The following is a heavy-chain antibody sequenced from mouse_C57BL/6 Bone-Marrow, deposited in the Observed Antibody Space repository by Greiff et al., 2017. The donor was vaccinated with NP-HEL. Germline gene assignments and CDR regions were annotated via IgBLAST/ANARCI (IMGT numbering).Heavy chain of an antibody. V-gene: IGHV1-81*01. CDR2: IYPRSGNT. J-gene: IGHJ2*01. CDR1: GYTFTSYG. D-gene: IGHD1-1*01. Sequence: QVQLQQSGAELARPGASVKLSCKASGYTFTSYGISWVKQRPGQGLEWIGEIYPRSGNTYYNEKFKGKATLTADKSSSTAYMELRSLTSEDSAVYFCARRRIHYYGGSLDFDYWGQGTTLTVSS. CDR3: ARRRIHYYGGSLDFDY.